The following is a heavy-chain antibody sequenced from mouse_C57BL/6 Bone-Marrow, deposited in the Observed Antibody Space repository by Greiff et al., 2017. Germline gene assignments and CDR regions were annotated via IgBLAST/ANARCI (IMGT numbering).Heavy chain of an antibody. CDR3: ARWGVTGYCDV. Sequence: VKLVESGPGLAKPSQTLSLTCSVTGYSITSDSLTWIRKFPGHKLEYMGYISYSGSTYYNPSLKSRISITRDTSKTQYYLQLHSVTTEDTATYYCARWGVTGYCDVWGTETTVTVSS. CDR2: ISYSGST. CDR1: GYSITSDS. D-gene: IGHD2-2*01. V-gene: IGHV3-8*01. J-gene: IGHJ1*03.